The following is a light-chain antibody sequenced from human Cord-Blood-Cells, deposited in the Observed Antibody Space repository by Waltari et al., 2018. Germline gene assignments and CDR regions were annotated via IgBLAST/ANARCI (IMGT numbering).Light chain of an antibody. CDR1: QSISSY. Sequence: IQMTHSQSSLSPSVGARVSTTCRASQSISSYLNWYQQKPGKAPKLLIYAASSLQSGVPSRFSGSGSGTDFTLTISSLQPEDFATYYCQQSYSTWTFGQGTKVEIK. CDR3: QQSYSTWT. V-gene: IGKV1-39*01. J-gene: IGKJ1*01. CDR2: AAS.